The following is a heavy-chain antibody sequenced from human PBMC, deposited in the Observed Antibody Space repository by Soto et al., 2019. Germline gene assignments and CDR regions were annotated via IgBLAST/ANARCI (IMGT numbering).Heavy chain of an antibody. J-gene: IGHJ5*02. CDR3: AREGRHSGGMRESWFDP. Sequence: SQTLSLTCAVSGDSISSRSHYWNWIRRVPGKGLEFIGYIFYTGATYYNPSLRGRISMSVDTSKNQFSLTLRSVTAADAAIYYCAREGRHSGGMRESWFDPWGQGTQVTVSS. CDR2: IFYTGAT. V-gene: IGHV4-31*02. CDR1: GDSISSRSHY. D-gene: IGHD3-10*01.